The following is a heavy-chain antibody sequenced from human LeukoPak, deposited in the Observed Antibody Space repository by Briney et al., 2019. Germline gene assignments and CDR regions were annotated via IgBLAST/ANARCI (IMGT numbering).Heavy chain of an antibody. CDR2: ISYDGSNK. V-gene: IGHV3-30*18. Sequence: GGSLRLSSAASGFTFSSYGMHWVRQAPGKGLEWVAVISYDGSNKYYADSVKGRFTISRDNSKNTLYLQMNSLRAEDTAVYYCAKGDTAMVTYGGNLFDYWGQGTLVTVSS. CDR3: AKGDTAMVTYGGNLFDY. CDR1: GFTFSSYG. D-gene: IGHD5-18*01. J-gene: IGHJ4*02.